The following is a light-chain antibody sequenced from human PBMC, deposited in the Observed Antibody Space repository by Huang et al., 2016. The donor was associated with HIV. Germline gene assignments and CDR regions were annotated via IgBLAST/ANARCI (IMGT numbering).Light chain of an antibody. Sequence: DVQMTQSPPSVSASVGDRVTITCRASQSIRNDLNWYQQRPGDAPKLLIYAASSLQSGVPSRFSGGGSGTDFALTISSLQPEDFATYYCHQSYNNPWTFGQGTKVESK. CDR2: AAS. CDR3: HQSYNNPWT. V-gene: IGKV1-39*01. CDR1: QSIRND. J-gene: IGKJ1*01.